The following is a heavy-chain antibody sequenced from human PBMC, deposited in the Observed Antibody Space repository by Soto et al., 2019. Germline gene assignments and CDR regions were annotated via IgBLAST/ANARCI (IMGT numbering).Heavy chain of an antibody. CDR2: VYYSGTT. V-gene: IGHV4-39*01. J-gene: IGHJ4*02. D-gene: IGHD2-15*01. CDR3: ARRYCSSGSCFFDY. CDR1: GGSISSRNYH. Sequence: SETLSLTCTVSGGSISSRNYHWGWIRQSPGKGLEWIGSVYYSGTTYYNPSLKSRVTMSVDTSKNQFSLELTSVTAADTAVYFCARRYCSSGSCFFDYWGQGSLVTSPQ.